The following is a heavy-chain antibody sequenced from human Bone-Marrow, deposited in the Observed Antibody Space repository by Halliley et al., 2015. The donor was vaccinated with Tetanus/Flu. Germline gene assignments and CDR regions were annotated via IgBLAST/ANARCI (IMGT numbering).Heavy chain of an antibody. CDR1: GGTFRNYG. CDR2: FMPILGAA. CDR3: SRVPSPASLFCPQDY. D-gene: IGHD3-10*01. Sequence: QLVQSGAEVRKPGSSVKVSCKASGGTFRNYGFSWVRQAPGKGLEWMGVFMPILGAADYAQKFQDRVTITADDSTGTVYMDLRNLTSEETAVYFCSRVPSPASLFCPQDYWGQGTLDTVSS. J-gene: IGHJ4*02. V-gene: IGHV1-69*01.